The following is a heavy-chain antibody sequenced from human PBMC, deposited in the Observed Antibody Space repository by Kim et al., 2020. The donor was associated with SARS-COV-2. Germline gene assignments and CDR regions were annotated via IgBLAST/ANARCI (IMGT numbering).Heavy chain of an antibody. CDR1: GFLGNRWA. CDR3: GKEVVPGGHDV. V-gene: IGHV3-9*01. J-gene: IGHJ6*02. D-gene: IGHD2-15*01. Sequence: GGSLRLSCTVSGFLGNRWAMHWVRQAPGKGLEWVAGFSLDSDRIQYADSVRGRFTVFRDYAKNSLYLQMNSLRVEDTARYYCGKEVVPGGHDVWGQGTT. CDR2: FSLDSDRI.